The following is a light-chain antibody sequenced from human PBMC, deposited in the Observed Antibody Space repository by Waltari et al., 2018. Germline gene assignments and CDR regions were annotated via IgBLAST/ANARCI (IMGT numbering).Light chain of an antibody. V-gene: IGLV1-44*01. Sequence: QSVVTQPPSVSGTPGQGVTVSCSGSSSHSGRTVLSWYQQVPGTAPKLLIHTNDQRPSGVPDRFSGSKSGTSASLAISGLQSEDEAHYYCAAWDDSLSGRVFGGGTKVTVL. J-gene: IGLJ2*01. CDR3: AAWDDSLSGRV. CDR2: TND. CDR1: SSHSGRTV.